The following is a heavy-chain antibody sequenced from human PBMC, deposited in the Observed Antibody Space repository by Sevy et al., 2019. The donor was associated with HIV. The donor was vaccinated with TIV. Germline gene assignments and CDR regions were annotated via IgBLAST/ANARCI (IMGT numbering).Heavy chain of an antibody. J-gene: IGHJ4*02. CDR2: LSFVCGEI. D-gene: IGHD2-8*01. CDR3: AREGCTKPHDY. Sequence: GGSLRLSCAASGFTFNKYSMSWVRQPLGKGLEWVSTLSFVCGEINYADSVKGRFTISRDNSKSSVYLQMNNLRPEDTAVYYCAREGCTKPHDYWGQGTLVTVSS. CDR1: GFTFNKYS. V-gene: IGHV3-23*01.